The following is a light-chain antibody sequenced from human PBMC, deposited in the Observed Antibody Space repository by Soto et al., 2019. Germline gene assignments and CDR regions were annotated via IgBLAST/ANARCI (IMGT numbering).Light chain of an antibody. Sequence: QSALTQSASVSGSPGQSITISCTGTSSDVGGYNYVSWYQRHPGKAPKLIIYDVSNRPSGVSTRFSGSKSGNTASLTISGLQAEDEADYSCSSYTSTNSWVFGGGTKVTVL. CDR2: DVS. V-gene: IGLV2-14*01. CDR3: SSYTSTNSWV. CDR1: SSDVGGYNY. J-gene: IGLJ3*02.